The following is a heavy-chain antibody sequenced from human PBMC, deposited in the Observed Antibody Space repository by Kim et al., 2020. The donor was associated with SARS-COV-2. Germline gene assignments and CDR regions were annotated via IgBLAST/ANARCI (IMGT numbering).Heavy chain of an antibody. CDR3: ARHGSSYGYFFDY. D-gene: IGHD6-13*01. V-gene: IGHV4-61*07. Sequence: YNPSLKSRVTMSGDTSKNKFYLKLSSVTAADTAVYYCARHGSSYGYFFDYWGQGTLVTVSS. J-gene: IGHJ4*02.